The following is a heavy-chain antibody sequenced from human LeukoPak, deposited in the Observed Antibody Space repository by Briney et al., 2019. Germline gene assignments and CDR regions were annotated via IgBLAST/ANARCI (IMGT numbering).Heavy chain of an antibody. CDR3: AREFY. CDR2: IKEDGSEK. Sequence: GGSLRLSCAASGFTLSSYWMSWVRQAPGKGLEWVANIKEDGSEKYYVDSVKGRSTISRDNAKNSLYLQMNSLRVEDTAVYYCAREFYWGQGSLVTVSS. V-gene: IGHV3-7*04. J-gene: IGHJ4*02. CDR1: GFTLSSYW.